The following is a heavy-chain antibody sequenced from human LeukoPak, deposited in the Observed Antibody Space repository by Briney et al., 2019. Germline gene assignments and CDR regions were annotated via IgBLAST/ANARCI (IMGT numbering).Heavy chain of an antibody. Sequence: SETLSLTCAVYGGPFRGFFWSWIRQAPGKGLEWIGESSHSGSSNYNPSLKSRITMSLDTSKSQVSLRLTSVTAADTAIYYCARGIFYGGRNQYIWFDLWGQGTLVTVPS. V-gene: IGHV4-34*01. CDR1: GGPFRGFF. J-gene: IGHJ5*02. D-gene: IGHD4-23*01. CDR2: SSHSGSS. CDR3: ARGIFYGGRNQYIWFDL.